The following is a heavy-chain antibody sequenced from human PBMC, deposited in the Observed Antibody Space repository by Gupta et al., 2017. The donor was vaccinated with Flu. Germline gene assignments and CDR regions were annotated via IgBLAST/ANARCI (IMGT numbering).Heavy chain of an antibody. J-gene: IGHJ4*02. V-gene: IGHV3-30*18. CDR2: MSDDGSNQ. CDR3: AKGGSHNWNYDGDY. D-gene: IGHD1-7*01. Sequence: QAQLVQSGGGVVQPGTSLRLSCTASGFPFSDYGMHWVRQAPGKGLEGMAVMSDDGSNQCYADSVRGRFTISRDNSKNTLFLQMNSLRADDTAVYYCAKGGSHNWNYDGDYWGQGTLVTVSS. CDR1: GFPFSDYG.